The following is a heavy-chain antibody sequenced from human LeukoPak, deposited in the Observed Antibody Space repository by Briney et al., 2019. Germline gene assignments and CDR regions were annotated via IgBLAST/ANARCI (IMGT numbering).Heavy chain of an antibody. CDR1: GGSISSGDYY. D-gene: IGHD3-10*01. CDR3: ARGSRTPDS. J-gene: IGHJ4*02. Sequence: PSETLSLTCTVSGGSISSGDYYWSWIRQPPGKGLEWIGSIHYTGSTDYNPSLKSRLTISLDTSRSLFSLRLSSVTAADTAVYYCARGSRTPDSWGQGTLVIVSS. CDR2: IHYTGST. V-gene: IGHV4-61*08.